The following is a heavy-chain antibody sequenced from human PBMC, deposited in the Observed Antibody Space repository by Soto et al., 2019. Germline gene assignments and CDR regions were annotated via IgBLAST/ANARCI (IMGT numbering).Heavy chain of an antibody. J-gene: IGHJ6*02. Sequence: SETLSLTCSVSSGSISSNSYLWGWIRQPPGKGLEWIGAILYSGDNHCSESLQSQVTMSVDTAKNQQDLKLNSVTDADTPVYYCARKGRNTKIVILSPYATDLWGQQPAVLISS. D-gene: IGHD3-22*01. CDR3: ARKGRNTKIVILSPYATDL. V-gene: IGHV4-39*01. CDR2: ILYSGDN. CDR1: SGSISSNSYL.